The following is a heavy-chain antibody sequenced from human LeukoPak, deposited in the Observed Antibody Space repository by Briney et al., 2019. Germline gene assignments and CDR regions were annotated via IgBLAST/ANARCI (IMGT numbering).Heavy chain of an antibody. CDR3: ARAGKYGSGSPYYYYYYMDV. CDR2: MNPNSGNT. J-gene: IGHJ6*03. V-gene: IGHV1-8*01. Sequence: GASVKVSCKASGYTFTSYDINWVRQATGQGLEWMGWMNPNSGNTGYAQKFQGRVTMTRNTSISTAYMELSSLRSEDTAVYYCARAGKYGSGSPYYYYYYMDVWGKGTTVTISS. D-gene: IGHD3-10*01. CDR1: GYTFTSYD.